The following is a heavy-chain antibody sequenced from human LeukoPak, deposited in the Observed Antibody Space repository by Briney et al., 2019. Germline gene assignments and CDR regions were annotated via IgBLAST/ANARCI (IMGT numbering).Heavy chain of an antibody. CDR3: ARESSGSYYYYFDY. D-gene: IGHD1-26*01. CDR2: IKQDGSEK. Sequence: GGSLRLSCAASGFTFSSYWMSWVRQAPGKGLEWVANIKQDGSEKYYVDSVKGRFTISRDNAKNSLYLQMNSLRAEDTAVYYCARESSGSYYYYFDYWGQGTLVTVSS. J-gene: IGHJ4*02. CDR1: GFTFSSYW. V-gene: IGHV3-7*01.